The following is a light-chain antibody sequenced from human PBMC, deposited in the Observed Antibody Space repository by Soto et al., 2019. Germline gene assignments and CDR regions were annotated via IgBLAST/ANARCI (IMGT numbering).Light chain of an antibody. CDR3: QQYDTWPSIT. V-gene: IGKV3-15*01. J-gene: IGKJ5*01. CDR1: QRVLTK. CDR2: VAS. Sequence: EIVMTQSPATLSVSPGEGATLSCRASQRVLTKLAWYQQKPGQAPRLLIYVASTRATGVSDRFSGSGSGTEYTLTISSLQSEDFAVYYCQQYDTWPSITFGQGTRLEIK.